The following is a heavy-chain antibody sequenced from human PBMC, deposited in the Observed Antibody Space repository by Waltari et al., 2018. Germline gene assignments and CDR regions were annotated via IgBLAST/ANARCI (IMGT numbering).Heavy chain of an antibody. CDR1: GGSMNGYF. CDR2: IYYSGST. Sequence: QVQLQESGPGLVKPSETLSLTCTVSGGSMNGYFWQWIRQPPGKGLEWIGYIYYSGSTDYDPSLKSRVTISVDTSKNQFSLRLTSVTSADTAFYYCAREIYGGNSRPFDFWGQGALVTVSS. D-gene: IGHD2-21*02. CDR3: AREIYGGNSRPFDF. J-gene: IGHJ4*02. V-gene: IGHV4-59*01.